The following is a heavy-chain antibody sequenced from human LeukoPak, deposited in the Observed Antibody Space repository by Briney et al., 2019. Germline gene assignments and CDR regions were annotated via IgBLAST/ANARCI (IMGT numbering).Heavy chain of an antibody. CDR3: AREWTTWGAFDI. CDR2: IYYTGST. Sequence: PSETLSLTCTVSGRYISSRTYYWGWIRQPPGKGLEWIGSIYYTGSTFYNPSLKSRVTISVDTSKNQFSMKLSSVTAADAAVYFCAREWTTWGAFDIWGQGTMVTVSS. CDR1: GRYISSRTYY. D-gene: IGHD2/OR15-2a*01. J-gene: IGHJ3*02. V-gene: IGHV4-39*07.